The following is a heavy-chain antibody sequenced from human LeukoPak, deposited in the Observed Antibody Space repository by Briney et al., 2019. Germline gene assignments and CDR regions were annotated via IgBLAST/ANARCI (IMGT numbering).Heavy chain of an antibody. CDR3: AELGITMIGGV. D-gene: IGHD3-10*02. CDR1: GFTVSSNY. CDR2: ISYDGSNK. J-gene: IGHJ6*04. V-gene: IGHV3-30*18. Sequence: GGSLRLSCAASGFTVSSNYMSWVRQAPGKGLEWVAVISYDGSNKYYADSVKGRFTISRDNSKNTLYLQMNSLRAEDTAVYYCAELGITMIGGVWGKGTTVTISS.